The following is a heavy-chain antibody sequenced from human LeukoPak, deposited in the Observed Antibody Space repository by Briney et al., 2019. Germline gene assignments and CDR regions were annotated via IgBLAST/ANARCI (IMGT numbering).Heavy chain of an antibody. V-gene: IGHV1-46*01. D-gene: IGHD3-3*01. CDR2: INIGGGNT. CDR1: GYTFTNYY. Sequence: ASVKVSCKASGYTFTNYYIYWVRQAPGQGLEWMGLINIGGGNTNYAQKFQGRVTMTRDMSTSTVYMELSSLRSEDTAIYYCARGPHIRTYDRDNWFDPWGQGTLVTVSS. CDR3: ARGPHIRTYDRDNWFDP. J-gene: IGHJ5*02.